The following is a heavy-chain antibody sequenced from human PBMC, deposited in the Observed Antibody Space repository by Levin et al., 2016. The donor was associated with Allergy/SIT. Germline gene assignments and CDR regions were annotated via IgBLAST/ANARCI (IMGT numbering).Heavy chain of an antibody. CDR1: GFTFSTYA. CDR2: ISGSGGST. V-gene: IGHV3-23*01. D-gene: IGHD3-22*01. J-gene: IGHJ4*02. CDR3: ANSGYYFRGLFDY. Sequence: GESLKISCAASGFTFSTYAMSWVRQAPGKGLEWVSGISGSGGSTYYADSVKGRFTISRDNSKNTLYLQMNSLRAEDTAVYYCANSGYYFRGLFDYWGQGTLVTVSS.